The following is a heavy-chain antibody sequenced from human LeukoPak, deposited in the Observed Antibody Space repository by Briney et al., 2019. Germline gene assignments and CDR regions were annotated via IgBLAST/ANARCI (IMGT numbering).Heavy chain of an antibody. CDR1: GGSISSYY. D-gene: IGHD2/OR15-2a*01. V-gene: IGHV4-59*01. J-gene: IGHJ3*02. CDR2: IYYSGST. Sequence: SSETLSLTCTVSGGSISSYYWSWIRQPPGKGLEWIGYIYYSGSTNYNPSLKSRVTISVDTSKNQFSLKLSSVTAADTAVYYCARVVLPPGGAFDIWGQGTKVTVSS. CDR3: ARVVLPPGGAFDI.